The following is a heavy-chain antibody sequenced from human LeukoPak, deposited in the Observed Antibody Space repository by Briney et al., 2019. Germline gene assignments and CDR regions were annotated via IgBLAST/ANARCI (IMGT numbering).Heavy chain of an antibody. V-gene: IGHV3-7*01. CDR3: ARDRSGYEPENWFDP. J-gene: IGHJ5*02. CDR2: IKQDGSEK. Sequence: PGGSLRLSCAASGLTFSNYWMTWVRQAPGKGLEWVANIKQDGSEKYYADSVKGRFTISRDNSKNTLYLQMNSLRAEDTAVYYCARDRSGYEPENWFDPWGQGTLVTVSS. CDR1: GLTFSNYW. D-gene: IGHD5-12*01.